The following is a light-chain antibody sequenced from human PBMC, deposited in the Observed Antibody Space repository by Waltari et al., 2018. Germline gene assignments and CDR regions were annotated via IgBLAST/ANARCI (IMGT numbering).Light chain of an antibody. CDR3: QVWDSSTSHVV. CDR2: YDK. CDR1: NIASKS. V-gene: IGLV3-21*01. J-gene: IGLJ2*01. Sequence: SYVLTQPPSVSVAPGMTARITCGGNNIASKSVHWYRQSPGQAPVLVIFYDKDRPARIPERFSGSNSGTTATLTISRVEAGDEADYYCQVWDSSTSHVVFGAGTKLTFL.